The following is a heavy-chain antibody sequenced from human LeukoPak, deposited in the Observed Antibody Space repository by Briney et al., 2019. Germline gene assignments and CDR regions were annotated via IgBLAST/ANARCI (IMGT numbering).Heavy chain of an antibody. CDR1: GFTFSSYW. CDR3: ASHSRGWYFFDY. CDR2: IKEDGSEK. Sequence: GGSLRLSCAASGFTFSSYWMSWVSQAPGKGLEWVANIKEDGSEKYYVDSVKGRFTISRDNAKSSLHLQVNSLRAEDTAVYYCASHSRGWYFFDYWGQGTLVTVSS. J-gene: IGHJ4*02. D-gene: IGHD6-19*01. V-gene: IGHV3-7*05.